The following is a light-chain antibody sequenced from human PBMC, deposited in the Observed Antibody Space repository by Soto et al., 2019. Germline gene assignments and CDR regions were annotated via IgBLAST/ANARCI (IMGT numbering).Light chain of an antibody. V-gene: IGKV3-15*01. CDR2: GAS. Sequence: ETLITQSPATLSVSPGERATLSCRASQSVNSNFAWYQQTLGQSPRVLIYGASTRGTGIPARFRGSWSETECILTISSLQSEDFEVYYCQHYNTWPWTFGQGTKVDI. J-gene: IGKJ1*01. CDR3: QHYNTWPWT. CDR1: QSVNSN.